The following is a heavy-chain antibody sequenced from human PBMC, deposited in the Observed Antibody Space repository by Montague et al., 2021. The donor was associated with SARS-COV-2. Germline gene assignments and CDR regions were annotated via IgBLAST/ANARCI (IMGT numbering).Heavy chain of an antibody. V-gene: IGHV4-39*01. CDR3: ARHWDSSSWYRDDAFDL. Sequence: SETLSLTCTVSGGSISSSSYYWVWIRQPPGKGLEWIVILYYIGSTYYYPSLKIRITISVYTSKNQFSLKLSSVTAADTAVYYCARHWDSSSWYRDDAFDLWGQGTMVTVSS. CDR1: GGSISSSSYY. J-gene: IGHJ3*01. D-gene: IGHD6-13*01. CDR2: LYYIGST.